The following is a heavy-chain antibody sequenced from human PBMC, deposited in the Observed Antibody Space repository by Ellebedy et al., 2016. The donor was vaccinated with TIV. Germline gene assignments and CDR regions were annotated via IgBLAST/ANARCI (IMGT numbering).Heavy chain of an antibody. D-gene: IGHD4-23*01. J-gene: IGHJ4*02. Sequence: GESLKISCAASGFTFSGYAMSWVRQAPGKGLEWVTVISGRADGTVYADSVKGRFTISRDNSENTLHLQMNNLRAEDTAVYYCARDAADSGGKFDYWGQGALVTVSS. CDR2: ISGRADGT. V-gene: IGHV3-23*01. CDR3: ARDAADSGGKFDY. CDR1: GFTFSGYA.